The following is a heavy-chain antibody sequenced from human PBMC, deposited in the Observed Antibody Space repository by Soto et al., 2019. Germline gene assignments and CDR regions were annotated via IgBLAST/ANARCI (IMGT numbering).Heavy chain of an antibody. CDR2: ISHSGLT. J-gene: IGHJ5*01. CDR1: GGSFSGYS. D-gene: IGHD3-10*01. Sequence: QVQLQQWGAGLLKPSETLSLTCTVYGGSFSGYSWAWIRQSPEKGLEWIGEISHSGLTNYNPSLKTRVTIPVELSNRQPPLDLTSIPAAYTAVYYWAIGYDWGNYFPTPAPYKWFDSWGQGTRVTVSS. V-gene: IGHV4-34*01. CDR3: AIGYDWGNYFPTPAPYKWFDS.